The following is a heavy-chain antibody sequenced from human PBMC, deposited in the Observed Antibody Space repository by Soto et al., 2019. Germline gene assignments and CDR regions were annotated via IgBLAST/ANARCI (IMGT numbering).Heavy chain of an antibody. V-gene: IGHV1-3*01. D-gene: IGHD2-21*02. J-gene: IGHJ4*02. CDR3: ARDHHGDYSSDY. Sequence: ASVKVSCKASGYTFTSYAIHWVRQAPGQRLEWMGWIHAGNGYTKYSQKFQGRVTMTTDTSTSTAYMELRSLRSDDTAVYYCARDHHGDYSSDYWGQGTLVTVS. CDR2: IHAGNGYT. CDR1: GYTFTSYA.